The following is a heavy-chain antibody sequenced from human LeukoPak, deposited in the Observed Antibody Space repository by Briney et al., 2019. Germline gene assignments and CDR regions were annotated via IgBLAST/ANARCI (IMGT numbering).Heavy chain of an antibody. D-gene: IGHD3-22*01. V-gene: IGHV3-30*18. J-gene: IGHJ4*02. CDR1: GFTFSSYG. CDR2: ISYDGSNK. CDR3: AKDAPYYYDSSGYPDY. Sequence: GGSLRLSCAASGFTFSSYGMHWVRQAPGKGLEWVAVISYDGSNKYYADSVKGRFTISRDNSKNTLYLQMNSLRAEDTAVYYCAKDAPYYYDSSGYPDYWGQGTLVTVSS.